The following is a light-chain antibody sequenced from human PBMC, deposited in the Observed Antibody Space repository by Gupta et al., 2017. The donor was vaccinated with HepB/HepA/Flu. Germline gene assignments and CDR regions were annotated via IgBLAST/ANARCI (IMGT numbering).Light chain of an antibody. CDR3: NSRDSSGNLYV. V-gene: IGLV3-19*01. CDR2: GKN. Sequence: SELTQDPAVSVALGHTVRITCQRDSLRSYYASWYQQKPGQAPVLVIYGKNNRPSGIPDRFSGSSSGNTASLTITGAQAEDEADYYCNSRDSSGNLYVLGAGTKLT. CDR1: SLRSYY. J-gene: IGLJ1*01.